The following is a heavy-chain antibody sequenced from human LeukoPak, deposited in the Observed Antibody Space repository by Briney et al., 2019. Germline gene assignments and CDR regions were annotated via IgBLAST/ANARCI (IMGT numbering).Heavy chain of an antibody. CDR2: INPSGDGT. J-gene: IGHJ5*02. V-gene: IGHV1-46*01. CDR3: AKETPNTGWFDP. Sequence: APVKVSCKASGHTFTTYYVHLVRQAPGQGLEWMGVINPSGDGTNYPQRFQGRVTLTRDTSTSTVYMELTSLRSEDTAMYYCAKETPNTGWFDPWGQGTLVTVSS. CDR1: GHTFTTYY. D-gene: IGHD1-14*01.